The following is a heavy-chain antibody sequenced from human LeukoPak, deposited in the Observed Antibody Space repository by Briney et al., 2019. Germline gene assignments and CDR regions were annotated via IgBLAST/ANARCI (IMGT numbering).Heavy chain of an antibody. CDR3: ARGLGVQGYSGYMVNWFDP. CDR1: GGSLSRVGYS. Sequence: SQTLSLTCAVSGGSLSRVGYSWSWIRQPPGKGLEWIGYIYHSGSTYYNPSLKSRVTISVDRSKNQFSLKLSSVTAADTAVYYCARGLGVQGYSGYMVNWFDPWGQGTLVTVSS. CDR2: IYHSGST. J-gene: IGHJ5*02. D-gene: IGHD5-12*01. V-gene: IGHV4-30-2*01.